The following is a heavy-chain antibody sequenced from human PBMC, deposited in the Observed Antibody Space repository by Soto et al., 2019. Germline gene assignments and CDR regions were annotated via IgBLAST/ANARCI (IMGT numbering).Heavy chain of an antibody. CDR1: GGTFSSYT. J-gene: IGHJ4*02. CDR3: ATNWNDVLVLDY. D-gene: IGHD1-1*01. V-gene: IGHV1-69*02. Sequence: SVKVSCKASGGTFSSYTISWVRQAPGQGLEWMGRIIPILGIANYAQKFQGRVTITADKSTSTAYMELSSLRSEDTAVYYCATNWNDVLVLDYWGQGTLVTVSS. CDR2: IIPILGIA.